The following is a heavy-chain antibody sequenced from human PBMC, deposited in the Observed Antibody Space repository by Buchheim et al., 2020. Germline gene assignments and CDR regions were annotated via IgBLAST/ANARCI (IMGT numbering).Heavy chain of an antibody. V-gene: IGHV5-51*01. J-gene: IGHJ2*01. CDR3: ARQGSPRTHYYDSSAYSWYFDL. CDR2: IYPGDSDS. CDR1: GYSFTTYW. Sequence: EVQLVQSGAEVKKPGESLRISCKGSGYSFTTYWIAWVRQMPGKGLEWMGIIYPGDSDSTYGPSFQGQVTISAAKSISTAYLQWSTLKASDTAMYYCARQGSPRTHYYDSSAYSWYFDLWGRGTL. D-gene: IGHD3-22*01.